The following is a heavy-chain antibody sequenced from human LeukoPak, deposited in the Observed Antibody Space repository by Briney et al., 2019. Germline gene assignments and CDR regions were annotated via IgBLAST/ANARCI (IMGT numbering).Heavy chain of an antibody. J-gene: IGHJ6*03. D-gene: IGHD2-15*01. CDR2: MNPNSGNT. V-gene: IGHV1-8*03. Sequence: ASVKVSCEASGYTFTSYDINWVRQATGQGLEWMGWMNPNSGNTGYAQKFQGRVTITRNTSISTAYMELSSLRSEDTAVYYCARAIVVVGAARKYYYYYMDVWGKGTTVTVSS. CDR1: GYTFTSYD. CDR3: ARAIVVVGAARKYYYYYMDV.